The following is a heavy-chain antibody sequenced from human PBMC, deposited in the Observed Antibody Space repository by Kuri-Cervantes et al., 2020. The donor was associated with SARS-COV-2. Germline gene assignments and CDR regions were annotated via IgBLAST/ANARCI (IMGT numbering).Heavy chain of an antibody. CDR1: GFTFSSYA. CDR3: AKEAADGDVHFDY. J-gene: IGHJ4*02. Sequence: GESLKISCAASGFTFSSYAMRWVRQAPGKGLEWVSAINGSGGSTYYADSVKGRFTISRDNSKNTLYLQMNSLRAEDTAVYYCAKEAADGDVHFDYWGQGTLVTVSS. CDR2: INGSGGST. D-gene: IGHD6-13*01. V-gene: IGHV3-23*01.